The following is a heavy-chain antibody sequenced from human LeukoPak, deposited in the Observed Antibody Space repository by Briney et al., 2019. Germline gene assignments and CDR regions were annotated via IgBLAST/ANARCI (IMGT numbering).Heavy chain of an antibody. J-gene: IGHJ4*02. V-gene: IGHV3-23*01. D-gene: IGHD1-20*01. CDR3: AKRSLTATKEFDY. CDR1: GFDFSNYG. CDR2: ISGTSGST. Sequence: GGSLRLSCAASGFDFSNYGMTWVRQAPGKGLEWVSHISGTSGSTYYADSVKGRFTISRDNSKSTLFLQMNSLRAEDTAVFYCAKRSLTATKEFDYWGQGILVTVSS.